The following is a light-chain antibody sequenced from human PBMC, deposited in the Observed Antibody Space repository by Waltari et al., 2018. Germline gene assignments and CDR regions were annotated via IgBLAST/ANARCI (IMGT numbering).Light chain of an antibody. V-gene: IGLV2-8*01. J-gene: IGLJ2*01. CDR2: EVS. CDR3: TSYAGSKGVE. CDR1: SSDVGGYNY. Sequence: QSALTQPPSASGSPGQSVTISCTGPSSDVGGYNYVPWYQQHPGKAPKLMIYEVSKRPSGVPDRFSGSKSGNTASLTVSGLQAEDEADYYCTSYAGSKGVEFGGGTKLTVL.